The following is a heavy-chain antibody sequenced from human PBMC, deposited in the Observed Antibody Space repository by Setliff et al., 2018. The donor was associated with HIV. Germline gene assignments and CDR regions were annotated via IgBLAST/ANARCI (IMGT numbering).Heavy chain of an antibody. J-gene: IGHJ4*02. D-gene: IGHD1-1*01. CDR1: GDSVSGRSYY. CDR3: AQLGMVDDFDY. CDR2: IYYSGST. Sequence: SETLSLTCTVSGDSVSGRSYYWSWIRQPPGKGLEWIGYIYYSGSTNYNPSLKSRVTISVDTSKNHFSLKLRSVTAADTAVYYCAQLGMVDDFDYWGQGTLVTSPQ. V-gene: IGHV4-61*03.